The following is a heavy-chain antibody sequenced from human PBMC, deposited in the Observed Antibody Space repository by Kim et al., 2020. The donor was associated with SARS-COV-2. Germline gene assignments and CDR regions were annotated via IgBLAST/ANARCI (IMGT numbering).Heavy chain of an antibody. V-gene: IGHV4-34*01. D-gene: IGHD3-10*01. Sequence: NYNPSLKSRVTISVDTSKNQFSLKLSSVTAADTAVYYCARNRRYGSPFDYWGQGTLVTVSS. J-gene: IGHJ4*02. CDR3: ARNRRYGSPFDY.